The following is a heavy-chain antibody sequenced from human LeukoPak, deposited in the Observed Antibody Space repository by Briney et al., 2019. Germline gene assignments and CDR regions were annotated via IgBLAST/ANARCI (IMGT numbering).Heavy chain of an antibody. CDR1: GFAFSSYA. J-gene: IGHJ6*03. Sequence: GGSLRLSCAASGFAFSSYAMSWVRQAPGKGLEWVSGISGSGGSTYYADSVKGRFTISRDNSKNTLYLQMNSLRAEDTAVYYCAKAGDQIVEVYLGYYYMDVWGKGTTVTVSS. CDR3: AKAGDQIVEVYLGYYYMDV. V-gene: IGHV3-23*01. D-gene: IGHD3-22*01. CDR2: ISGSGGST.